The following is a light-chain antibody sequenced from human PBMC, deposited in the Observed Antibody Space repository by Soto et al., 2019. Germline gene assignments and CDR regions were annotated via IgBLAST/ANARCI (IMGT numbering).Light chain of an antibody. Sequence: EIVFTQSPGTLSFSPGERATLSCRASQSISSNYLAWYQQKPSQAPRLLIYGASTRATGIPDRFSGSGSGTDFTLTISRLEPEDFATYYCQQLNFFPITFGQGTRLEIK. CDR2: GAS. CDR1: QSISSNY. V-gene: IGKV3-20*01. CDR3: QQLNFFPIT. J-gene: IGKJ5*01.